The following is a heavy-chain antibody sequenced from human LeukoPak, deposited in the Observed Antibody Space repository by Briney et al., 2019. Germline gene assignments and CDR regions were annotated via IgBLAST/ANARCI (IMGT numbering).Heavy chain of an antibody. D-gene: IGHD2-2*01. CDR2: IKPDGSEK. CDR1: GFTFSTYW. J-gene: IGHJ4*02. V-gene: IGHV3-7*01. Sequence: GGSLRLSCAVSGFTFSTYWMNWVRQAPGKGPEWVANIKPDGSEKFYVDSVKGRFTISRDNTKNSLYLQMNSLRAEDTAVYYCARVGYCSTTSCYWRAFDYWGQGTLVTVSS. CDR3: ARVGYCSTTSCYWRAFDY.